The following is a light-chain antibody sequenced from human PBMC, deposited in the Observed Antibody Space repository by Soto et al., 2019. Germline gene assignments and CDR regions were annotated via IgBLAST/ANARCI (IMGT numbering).Light chain of an antibody. CDR3: SSYTSSSTV. Sequence: QSALTQPASVSGSPGQSITISCTGTSSDVGGYNYVSWYQQHPGKAXXXXXXDXXXXXXXXXXXXXGSXSGNXXSXTIXXXXXXXXADYXCSSYTSSSTVFGGGTQLTVL. CDR1: SSDVGGYNY. V-gene: IGLV2-14*01. CDR2: DXX. J-gene: IGLJ2*01.